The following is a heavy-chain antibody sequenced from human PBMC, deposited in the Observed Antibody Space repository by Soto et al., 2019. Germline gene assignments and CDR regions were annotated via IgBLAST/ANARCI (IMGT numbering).Heavy chain of an antibody. V-gene: IGHV3-30-3*01. CDR2: ISYDGSNK. D-gene: IGHD6-19*01. CDR1: GFTFSSYA. J-gene: IGHJ3*02. CDR3: ARDRNAIAVAGSAFDI. Sequence: GGSLRLSCSASGFTFSSYAMHWVRQAAGKGLEWVAVISYDGSNKYYADSVKGRFTISRDNSKNTLYLQMNSLRAEDTAVYYCARDRNAIAVAGSAFDIWGQGTMVTVSS.